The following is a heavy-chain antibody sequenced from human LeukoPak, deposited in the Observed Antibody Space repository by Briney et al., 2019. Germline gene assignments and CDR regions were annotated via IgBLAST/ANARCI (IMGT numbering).Heavy chain of an antibody. CDR2: INWNGGST. Sequence: GGSLRLSCAASGFTFDDYGMSWVRQAPGKGLEWVSGINWNGGSTGYADSVKGRFTIFRDNAKNSLYLQMNSLRAEDTALYYCARAHDYGDYVRVGDAFDIWRQGTMVTVSS. D-gene: IGHD4-17*01. V-gene: IGHV3-20*04. CDR1: GFTFDDYG. J-gene: IGHJ3*02. CDR3: ARAHDYGDYVRVGDAFDI.